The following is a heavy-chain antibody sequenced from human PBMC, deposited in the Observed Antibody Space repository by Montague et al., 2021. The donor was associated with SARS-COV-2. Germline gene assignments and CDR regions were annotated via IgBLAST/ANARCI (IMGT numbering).Heavy chain of an antibody. Sequence: SQTLSLTCTVSGGSIRSGSYYWSWIRQPAGKGLEWIGRIYSSGSTNYNRSLKSRVTMSVDTSKNQFSLKVSSVTAADTAVYYCARDYGDYSYYYGLDVWGQGTTVTVSS. CDR1: GGSIRSGSYY. D-gene: IGHD4-17*01. CDR3: ARDYGDYSYYYGLDV. J-gene: IGHJ6*02. V-gene: IGHV4-61*02. CDR2: IYSSGST.